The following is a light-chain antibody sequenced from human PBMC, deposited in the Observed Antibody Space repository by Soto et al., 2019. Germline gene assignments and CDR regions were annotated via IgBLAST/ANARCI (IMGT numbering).Light chain of an antibody. V-gene: IGKV3-15*01. Sequence: ETMMTQSPATLSVSPGETATLSCRSSQNVHINLAWYQQRPGQAPTLLIYGVSARAPGVPARFSGAGSGTEFTLTIRSLQSADFAVYYCQQYATWPRTFGQGTKVDIK. CDR1: QNVHIN. CDR3: QQYATWPRT. CDR2: GVS. J-gene: IGKJ1*01.